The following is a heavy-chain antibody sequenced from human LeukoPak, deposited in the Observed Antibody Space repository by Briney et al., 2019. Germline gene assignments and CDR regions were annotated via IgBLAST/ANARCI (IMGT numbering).Heavy chain of an antibody. J-gene: IGHJ6*03. V-gene: IGHV3-23*01. CDR2: ISPSGGIT. CDR1: GFTFSTYG. D-gene: IGHD2-15*01. Sequence: GGSLRLSCAASGFTFSTYGMNWVRQAPGKGLEWVSGISPSGGITYYTDSVKGRFTISRDNSKNTLYLQMNSLRAEDTAIYYCAKNGDRGAYCSGGSCYPYYYYNMDVWGKGTTVTISS. CDR3: AKNGDRGAYCSGGSCYPYYYYNMDV.